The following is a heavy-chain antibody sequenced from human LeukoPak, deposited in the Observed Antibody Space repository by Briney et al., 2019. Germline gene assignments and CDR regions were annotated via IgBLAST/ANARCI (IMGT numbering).Heavy chain of an antibody. CDR2: IYTSGST. CDR3: ARSMQLWGTFDY. V-gene: IGHV4-4*07. J-gene: IGHJ4*02. CDR1: GGSISSYY. Sequence: PSETLSLTCTVSGGSISSYYWSWIRQPAGKGLEWIGRIYTSGSTNYNPSLKSRVTISVDKSKNQFSLKLSSVTAADTAVYYCARSMQLWGTFDYWGQGTLVTVSS. D-gene: IGHD5-18*01.